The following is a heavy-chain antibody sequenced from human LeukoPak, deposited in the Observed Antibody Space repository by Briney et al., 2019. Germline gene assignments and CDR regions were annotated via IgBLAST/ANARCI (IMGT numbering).Heavy chain of an antibody. J-gene: IGHJ5*02. CDR2: ISYDGSNK. CDR1: GFTFSSYA. Sequence: PGGSLRLSCAASGFTFSSYAMHWVRQAPGKGLEWVAVISYDGSNKYYADSVKGRFTISRDNSKNTLYLQMNSLRAEDTAVYYCAVPTTKWLRSPPPPNTWGQGTLVTVSS. D-gene: IGHD5-12*01. CDR3: AVPTTKWLRSPPPPNT. V-gene: IGHV3-30-3*01.